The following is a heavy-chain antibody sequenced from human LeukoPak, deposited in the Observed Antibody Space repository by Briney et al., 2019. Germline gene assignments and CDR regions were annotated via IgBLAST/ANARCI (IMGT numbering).Heavy chain of an antibody. CDR2: ISYSGST. CDR3: ARGPSFGSTSRFDL. Sequence: KSSETLSLTCTVSGGSISSGGYYWNWIRQHPGKGLEWIGYISYSGSTHYNPSLKSRVAMSIDTSKNQFSLKLSSVTAADTAVYYCARGPSFGSTSRFDLWGRGTLVTVSS. D-gene: IGHD6-13*01. V-gene: IGHV4-31*03. CDR1: GGSISSGGYY. J-gene: IGHJ2*01.